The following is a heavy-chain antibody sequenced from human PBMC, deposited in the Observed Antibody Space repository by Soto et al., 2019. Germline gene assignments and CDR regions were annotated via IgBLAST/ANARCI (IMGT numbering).Heavy chain of an antibody. D-gene: IGHD3-22*01. CDR1: GCSLSGYY. CDR3: AREFYYDSSGIGFDS. CDR2: FYSSGSP. Sequence: SETLSLTCTVSGCSLSGYYWSWIREPPGKGLARIGDFYSSGSPHHNPSLKNRVSISEDRSKNEFSLKLSSGTAADTAIYYCAREFYYDSSGIGFDSWGQGTLVTVSS. V-gene: IGHV4-59*01. J-gene: IGHJ4*02.